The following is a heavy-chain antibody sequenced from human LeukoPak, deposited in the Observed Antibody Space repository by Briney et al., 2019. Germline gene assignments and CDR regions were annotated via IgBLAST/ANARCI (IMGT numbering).Heavy chain of an antibody. V-gene: IGHV3-23*01. D-gene: IGHD1-26*01. CDR2: ISDSGGST. CDR1: GFTFCGYA. Sequence: PGGSLRLSCAASGFTFCGYAMSWVPQAPGKGLEWVSAISDSGGSTYYADSVKGRFTISRDNSKNTLYLQMNSLRAEDTAVYYCAKGTSGSYYNWFDPWGQGTLDTVSS. J-gene: IGHJ5*02. CDR3: AKGTSGSYYNWFDP.